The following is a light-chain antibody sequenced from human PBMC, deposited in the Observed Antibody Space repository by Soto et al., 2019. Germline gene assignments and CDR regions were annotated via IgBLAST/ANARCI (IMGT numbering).Light chain of an antibody. V-gene: IGLV2-14*03. J-gene: IGLJ2*01. CDR1: SADVGGYNF. CDR2: DVS. Sequence: QSALTQPASVSGSPGQSITLSCTGTSADVGGYNFVSWYQHRPGKAPKLMIYDVSNRPSGVSNRFSGSKSGSTASLTISGLQAEDEADYYCSSYTSSRTQVVFGGGTQLTVL. CDR3: SSYTSSRTQVV.